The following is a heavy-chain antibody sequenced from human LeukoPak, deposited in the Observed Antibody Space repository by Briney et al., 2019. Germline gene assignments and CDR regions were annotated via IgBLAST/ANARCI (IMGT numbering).Heavy chain of an antibody. CDR3: AVGKGGDGSGWTSYYYYYGMDV. J-gene: IGHJ6*02. Sequence: SVKVSCKASGFTFTSSAMQWVRQARGQRLEWIGWIVVGSGNTNYAQKFQERVTITRDMSTSTAYMELSSLRSEDTAVYYCAVGKGGDGSGWTSYYYYYGMDVWGQGTTVTVSS. CDR1: GFTFTSSA. V-gene: IGHV1-58*02. D-gene: IGHD6-19*01. CDR2: IVVGSGNT.